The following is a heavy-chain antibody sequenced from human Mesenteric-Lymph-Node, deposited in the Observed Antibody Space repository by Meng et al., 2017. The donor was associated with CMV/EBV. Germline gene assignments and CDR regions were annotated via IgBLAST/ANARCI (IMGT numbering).Heavy chain of an antibody. D-gene: IGHD2-2*01. CDR2: ITANNGYT. CDR1: GFTFGDYA. CDR3: ARPKYQVHDAFDM. V-gene: IGHV1-18*01. J-gene: IGHJ3*02. Sequence: GESLKISCTASGFTFGDYAMSWVRQAPGKGLEWVGWITANNGYTKYAEKVQGRVSMTIDTSTSTAYMELRSLRSDDTAMYYCARPKYQVHDAFDMWSQGTLVTVSS.